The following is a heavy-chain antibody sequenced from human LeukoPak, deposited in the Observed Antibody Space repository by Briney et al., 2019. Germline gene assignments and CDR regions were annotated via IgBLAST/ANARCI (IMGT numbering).Heavy chain of an antibody. V-gene: IGHV3-30*04. CDR2: ISYDGSNK. J-gene: IGHJ4*02. D-gene: IGHD3-3*01. CDR1: GFTFSSYV. CDR3: AKGYYTGPQVD. Sequence: GGSLRLSCAASGFTFSSYVMHWVRQAPGKGLEWVALISYDGSNKYYADPVKGRFTISRDNAKNSLYLQMNSLRAEDTALYYCAKGYYTGPQVDWGQGTLVTVSS.